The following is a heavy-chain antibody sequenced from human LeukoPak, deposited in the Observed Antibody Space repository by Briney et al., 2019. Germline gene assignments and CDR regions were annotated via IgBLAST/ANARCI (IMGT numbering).Heavy chain of an antibody. CDR2: IYYSGST. CDR1: GGSISSGDYY. J-gene: IGHJ6*02. CDR3: ARDKGTSVSTVSGMDV. Sequence: PSETLSLTCTVSGGSISSGDYYWSWIRQPPGKGLEWIGYIYYSGSTYYNPSLKSRVTISVDKSKNQFSLKLSSLTAADTAVYYCARDKGTSVSTVSGMDVWGQGTTVTVSS. D-gene: IGHD2-2*01. V-gene: IGHV4-30-4*01.